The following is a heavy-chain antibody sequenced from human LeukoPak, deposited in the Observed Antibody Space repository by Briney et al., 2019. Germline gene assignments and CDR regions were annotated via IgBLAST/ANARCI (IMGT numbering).Heavy chain of an antibody. V-gene: IGHV3-23*01. Sequence: GGSLRLSCAASGFTFSSYAMSWVRQAPGKGLEWVSAISGSGGSTYYADSVKGRLTISRDNSKNTLYLQMNSLRAEDTAVYYCAKTDYGDYEIDYWGQGTLVTVSS. D-gene: IGHD4-17*01. CDR2: ISGSGGST. J-gene: IGHJ4*02. CDR1: GFTFSSYA. CDR3: AKTDYGDYEIDY.